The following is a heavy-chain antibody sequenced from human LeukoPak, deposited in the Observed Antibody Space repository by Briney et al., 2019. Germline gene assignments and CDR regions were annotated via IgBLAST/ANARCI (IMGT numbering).Heavy chain of an antibody. CDR3: ASHDYGGVVRSPVDY. J-gene: IGHJ4*02. V-gene: IGHV3-21*04. CDR1: GFTFSSYS. CDR2: ISSSSSYI. Sequence: GGSLRLSCAASGFTFSSYSMNWVRQAPGKGLEWVSSISSSSSYIYYADSVKGRFTISRDNAKNSLYLQMNSLRAEDTAVYYCASHDYGGVVRSPVDYWGQGTLVTVSS. D-gene: IGHD4/OR15-4a*01.